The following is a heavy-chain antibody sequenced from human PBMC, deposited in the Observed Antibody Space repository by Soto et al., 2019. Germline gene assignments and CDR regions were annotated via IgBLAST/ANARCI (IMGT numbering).Heavy chain of an antibody. D-gene: IGHD3-10*01. Sequence: PSETLSLTCAVYGGSFSGYYWSWVGQPPGKGLEWIGEINHSGSTNYNPSLKSRVTISVDTSKNQFSLKLSSVTAADTAVYYCARGRTVLLWFGELLNWFDPWGQGTLVTVSS. J-gene: IGHJ5*02. V-gene: IGHV4-34*01. CDR1: GGSFSGYY. CDR3: ARGRTVLLWFGELLNWFDP. CDR2: INHSGST.